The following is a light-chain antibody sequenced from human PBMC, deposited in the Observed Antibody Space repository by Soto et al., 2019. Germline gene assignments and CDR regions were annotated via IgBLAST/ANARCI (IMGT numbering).Light chain of an antibody. CDR2: DAS. CDR1: QSVSSY. V-gene: IGKV3-11*01. J-gene: IGKJ1*01. CDR3: QQRSNWPVT. Sequence: EIVLTQSPATLSLSPGERATLSCRASQSVSSYLAWYQQKPGQAPRLLIYDASNRATGIPARFSGSGSGTVFTLTISSLEPEDFAVYYCQQRSNWPVTFGQGTKVDIK.